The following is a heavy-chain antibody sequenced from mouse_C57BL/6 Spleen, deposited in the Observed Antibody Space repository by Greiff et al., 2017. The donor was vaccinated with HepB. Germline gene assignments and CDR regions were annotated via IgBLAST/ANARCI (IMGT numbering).Heavy chain of an antibody. V-gene: IGHV1-15*01. CDR3: TREGLGVAY. D-gene: IGHD4-1*01. Sequence: VKLMESGAELVRPGASVTLSCKASGYTFTDYEMHWVKQTPVHGLEWIGAIDPETGGTAYNQKFKGKAILTADKSSSTAYMELRSLTSEDSAVYYCTREGLGVAYWGQGTLVTVSA. CDR2: IDPETGGT. CDR1: GYTFTDYE. J-gene: IGHJ3*01.